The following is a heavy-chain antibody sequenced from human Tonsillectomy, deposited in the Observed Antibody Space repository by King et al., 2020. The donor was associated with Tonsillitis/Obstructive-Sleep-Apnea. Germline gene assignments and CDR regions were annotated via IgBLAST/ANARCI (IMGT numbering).Heavy chain of an antibody. CDR3: ARHGYCSNGVCYTGNWFDP. CDR2: IYHIGNT. J-gene: IGHJ5*02. CDR1: GGSIRSYY. Sequence: VQLQESGPGLVKPSETLSLTCTVSGGSIRSYYWSWIRQPPGKGLEWIGYIYHIGNTNYNPSLKSRVIISIDTSKSQFSLKLSSVTAADTAVYYCARHGYCSNGVCYTGNWFDPWGQGTLVTVSS. V-gene: IGHV4-59*08. D-gene: IGHD2-8*01.